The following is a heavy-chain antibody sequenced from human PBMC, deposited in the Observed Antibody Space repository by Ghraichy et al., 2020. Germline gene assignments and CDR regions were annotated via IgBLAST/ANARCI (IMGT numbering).Heavy chain of an antibody. Sequence: ASVKVSCKASRSPFTSYYMHWMRQAPGQVLEWMGIINPSGGSTSYAQKFQGRVTMTRDTSTSTVYMELSSLRSEDTAVYYCARDSGYGDYGASSTWGQGTLVTVS. J-gene: IGHJ5*02. CDR3: ARDSGYGDYGASST. CDR1: RSPFTSYY. CDR2: INPSGGST. V-gene: IGHV1-46*03. D-gene: IGHD4-17*01.